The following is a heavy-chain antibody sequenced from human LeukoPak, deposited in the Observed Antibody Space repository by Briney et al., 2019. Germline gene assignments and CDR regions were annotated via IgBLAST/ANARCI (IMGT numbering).Heavy chain of an antibody. V-gene: IGHV1-2*04. CDR3: ARAIAAAGQNGMDV. D-gene: IGHD6-13*01. Sequence: AASVKVSCKASGYTFTGYYMHWVRQAPGQGLEWMGWINPNSGGTNYAQKFQGWVTMTRDTSNSTAYMELSRLRSDDTAVYYCARAIAAAGQNGMDVWGQGTTVTVSS. J-gene: IGHJ6*02. CDR1: GYTFTGYY. CDR2: INPNSGGT.